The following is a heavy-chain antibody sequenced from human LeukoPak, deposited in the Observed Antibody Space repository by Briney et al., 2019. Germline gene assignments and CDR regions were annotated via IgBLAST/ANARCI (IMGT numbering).Heavy chain of an antibody. V-gene: IGHV1-2*02. Sequence: GASVKVSCKASGYTFTGYYMHWVRQAPGQGLEWMGWINPNSGGTNYAQKFQGRVTMTRDTSISTAYMELSSLRSEDTAVYYCARDGSYGSGSSPLDYWGQGTLVTVSS. J-gene: IGHJ4*02. CDR2: INPNSGGT. CDR3: ARDGSYGSGSSPLDY. CDR1: GYTFTGYY. D-gene: IGHD3-10*01.